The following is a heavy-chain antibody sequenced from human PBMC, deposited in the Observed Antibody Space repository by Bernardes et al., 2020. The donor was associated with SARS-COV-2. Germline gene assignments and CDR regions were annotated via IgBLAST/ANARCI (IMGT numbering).Heavy chain of an antibody. CDR3: AKDREITIFGVVILDAFDI. CDR2: ISYDGSNK. CDR1: GFTFSSYG. D-gene: IGHD3-3*01. V-gene: IGHV3-30*18. J-gene: IGHJ3*02. Sequence: GGSLRLSCAASGFTFSSYGMHWVRQAPGKGLEWVAVISYDGSNKYYADSVKGRFTISRDNSKNTLYLQMNSLRAEDTAVYYCAKDREITIFGVVILDAFDIWGQGTMATVSS.